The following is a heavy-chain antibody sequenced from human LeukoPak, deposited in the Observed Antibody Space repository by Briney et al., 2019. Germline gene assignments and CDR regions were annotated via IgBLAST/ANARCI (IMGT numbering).Heavy chain of an antibody. D-gene: IGHD3-10*01. Sequence: ASVTVSCKASGYTFTGYYMHWVRQAPGRGLEWMGWINPNSGGTNYAQKFQGRVTMTRDTSISTAYMELSRLRSDDTAVYYCARAMVRGVNLPRPTGWFDRWGQGTLVTVSS. CDR1: GYTFTGYY. CDR2: INPNSGGT. V-gene: IGHV1-2*02. J-gene: IGHJ5*02. CDR3: ARAMVRGVNLPRPTGWFDR.